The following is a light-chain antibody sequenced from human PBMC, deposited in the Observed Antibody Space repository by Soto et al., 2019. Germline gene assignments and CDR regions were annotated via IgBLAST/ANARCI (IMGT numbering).Light chain of an antibody. CDR2: ASS. V-gene: IGKV3-20*01. CDR3: QLYGISPH. Sequence: IVLTQSPGTLSLSPVEGATLSCTTIQSRGSNFLAWYQHKPGQAPRLLIYASSNRATGIPDRFSGSASGTDLTLTINRLEPEDFAVYYCQLYGISPHFGEGTRLEI. CDR1: QSRGSNF. J-gene: IGKJ5*01.